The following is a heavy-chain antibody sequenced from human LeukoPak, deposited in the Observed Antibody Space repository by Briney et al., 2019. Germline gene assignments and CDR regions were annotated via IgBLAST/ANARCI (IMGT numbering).Heavy chain of an antibody. V-gene: IGHV4-59*01. CDR3: ARKTGDLYYFDY. CDR1: GGSISSYY. D-gene: IGHD7-27*01. J-gene: IGHJ4*02. Sequence: PSETLSLTCTVSGGSISSYYWSWIRQPPGKGLEWIGYISYSGRTNYNPSLKGRVTISVDTSKNQFSLSLSSVTAADTAVYYCARKTGDLYYFDYWGQGTLVTVSS. CDR2: ISYSGRT.